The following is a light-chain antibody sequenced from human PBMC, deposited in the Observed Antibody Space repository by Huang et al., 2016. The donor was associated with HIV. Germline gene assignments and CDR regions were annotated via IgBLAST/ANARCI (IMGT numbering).Light chain of an antibody. J-gene: IGKJ1*01. CDR1: QSISDY. V-gene: IGKV1-39*01. CDR3: QQGYSLWT. CDR2: AAS. Sequence: DIQMTQSPSSLSASVGDRVTITCRASQSISDYLNWYQQKPGKAPKLLIYAASNLQNVVPSRFIVSGSESDFTLTISGLQPEDFATYYCQQGYSLWTFGQGTKVDIK.